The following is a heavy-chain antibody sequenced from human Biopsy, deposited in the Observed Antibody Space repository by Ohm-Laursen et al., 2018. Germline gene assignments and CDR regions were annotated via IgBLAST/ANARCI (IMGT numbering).Heavy chain of an antibody. CDR3: ARANNDAGTYWYLDL. CDR1: GGTFSSYS. V-gene: IGHV1-69*13. Sequence: SVKVSCNASGGTFSSYSFTWVRQAPGQGLEWMGGITPIFDINNYAQKFQGRLTITADESTSTAYMELSGLRSEDTAVYYCARANNDAGTYWYLDLWGRGTLITVS. CDR2: ITPIFDIN. J-gene: IGHJ2*01. D-gene: IGHD1-1*01.